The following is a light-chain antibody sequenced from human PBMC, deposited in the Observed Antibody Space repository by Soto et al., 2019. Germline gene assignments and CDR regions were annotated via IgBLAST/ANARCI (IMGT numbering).Light chain of an antibody. CDR1: QDIRTD. CDR2: GTS. J-gene: IGKJ1*01. Sequence: DIQMTQSPSSLSASVGDRLTITCRASQDIRTDLVWFQQKPGKAPKRLIYGTSTLQSGVPSRFSGSGSGTEFPLTLSSLQPEDFATYYFLKVNSYPRTFGQGTKVDIK. V-gene: IGKV1-17*01. CDR3: LKVNSYPRT.